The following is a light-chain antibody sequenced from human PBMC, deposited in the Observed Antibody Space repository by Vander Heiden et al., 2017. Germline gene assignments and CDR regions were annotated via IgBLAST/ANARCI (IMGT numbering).Light chain of an antibody. V-gene: IGKV1-39*01. CDR3: QQGHSNPYT. Sequence: DIQMTQSPSSLSASVGDRVTITCRASQSISSYLNWYQQKPGKAPKLLIYAASSLQSGVPSRFSGSGSGTDFTLTISSLQPEDCATYYCQQGHSNPYTFGQGTKLEIK. J-gene: IGKJ2*01. CDR2: AAS. CDR1: QSISSY.